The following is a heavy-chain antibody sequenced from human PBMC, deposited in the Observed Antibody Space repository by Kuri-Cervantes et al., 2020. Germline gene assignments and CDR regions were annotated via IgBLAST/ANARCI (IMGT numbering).Heavy chain of an antibody. Sequence: SETLSLTCTVSGGSISSSSYYWGWIRQPPGKGLEWIGSIYYSGSTYYNPSLKSRVTLSVDTSKNQVSLKLSSVTAADTAVYYCARYRRGEGKGFDYWGQGTLVTVSS. CDR3: ARYRRGEGKGFDY. CDR1: GGSISSSSYY. V-gene: IGHV4-39*07. CDR2: IYYSGST. J-gene: IGHJ4*02. D-gene: IGHD1-14*01.